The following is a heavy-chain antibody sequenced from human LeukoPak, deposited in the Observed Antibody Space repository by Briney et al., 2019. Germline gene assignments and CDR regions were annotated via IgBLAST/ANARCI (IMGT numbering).Heavy chain of an antibody. CDR2: IRYDGSNK. J-gene: IGHJ6*03. D-gene: IGHD2-2*01. Sequence: SGGSLRLSCAASGLTFRSYGMHWVRLAPGKGLEWVAFIRYDGSNKYYADSVKGRFTISRDNSKNTLYLQMNSLRAEDTAVYYCAKDGGDCSSTSCYRYYYMDVWGKGTTVTVSS. V-gene: IGHV3-30*02. CDR3: AKDGGDCSSTSCYRYYYMDV. CDR1: GLTFRSYG.